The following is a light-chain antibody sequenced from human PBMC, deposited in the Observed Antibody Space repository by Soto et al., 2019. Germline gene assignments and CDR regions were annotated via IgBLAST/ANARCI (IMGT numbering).Light chain of an antibody. CDR2: AAS. V-gene: IGKV1-39*01. CDR3: QQANSFPWT. Sequence: DIQMTQSPSSLSVSVGDRVTITCRASQSISTYLNWYQQKPGKAPELLIYAASSLQSGVPSRFSGSGSGTDFTLTISSLQPEDFATYYCQQANSFPWTFGQGTKVDI. CDR1: QSISTY. J-gene: IGKJ1*01.